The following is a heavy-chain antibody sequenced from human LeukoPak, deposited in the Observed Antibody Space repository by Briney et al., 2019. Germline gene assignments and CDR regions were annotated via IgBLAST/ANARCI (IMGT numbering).Heavy chain of an antibody. D-gene: IGHD3-10*01. CDR1: GDSVSNNYC. Sequence: PSGTLSLTCAVFGDSVSNNYCWNWVRQSPGKGLEWIGEVYHSGSTNYNPSLKSRVIISVDKSKNQFSLVLNSVTAADTAVYYCARENLITMVRGVDYWGQGTLVTVSS. CDR2: VYHSGST. CDR3: ARENLITMVRGVDY. V-gene: IGHV4-4*02. J-gene: IGHJ4*02.